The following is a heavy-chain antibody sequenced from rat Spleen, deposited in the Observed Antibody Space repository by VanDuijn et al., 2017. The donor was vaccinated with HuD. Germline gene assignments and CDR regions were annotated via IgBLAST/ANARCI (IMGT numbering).Heavy chain of an antibody. J-gene: IGHJ2*01. V-gene: IGHV5-25*01. CDR1: GFTLSDYY. CDR2: INTGGGIT. Sequence: EVQLVESDGGLVQPGRSLNLSCAASGFTLSDYYMAWVRQTPTKGLEWVASINTGGGITYYRDSVKGRFTISRDNAKSTLYLQVDSLRSEDTATYYCARHGYYDGYYPYFDYWGQGVMVTVSS. D-gene: IGHD1-12*03. CDR3: ARHGYYDGYYPYFDY.